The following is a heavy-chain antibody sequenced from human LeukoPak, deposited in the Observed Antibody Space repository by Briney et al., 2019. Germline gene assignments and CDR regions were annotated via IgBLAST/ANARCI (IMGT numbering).Heavy chain of an antibody. D-gene: IGHD2-2*01. CDR3: AKDTADCSSTSCYEFDY. J-gene: IGHJ4*02. CDR1: GFTFSSYA. Sequence: GGSLRLSCAASGFTFSSYAVSWVRQAPGKGLEWVSAISGSGGSTYYADSVKGRFTISRDNSKNTLYLQMNSLRAEDTAVYYCAKDTADCSSTSCYEFDYWGQGTLVTVSS. V-gene: IGHV3-23*01. CDR2: ISGSGGST.